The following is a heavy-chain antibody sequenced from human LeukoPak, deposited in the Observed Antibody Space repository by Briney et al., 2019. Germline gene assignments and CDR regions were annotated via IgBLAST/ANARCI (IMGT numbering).Heavy chain of an antibody. Sequence: GGSLRLSCAASGFTFSSYAMSCVRQAPGEGLEWVSAISGSGGSIYYADSVKGRFTISRDNAKNSLYLQMNSLRAEDTAVYDCAELGITMIGGVWGKGTTVTISS. V-gene: IGHV3-23*01. CDR2: ISGSGGSI. CDR1: GFTFSSYA. J-gene: IGHJ6*04. D-gene: IGHD3-10*02. CDR3: AELGITMIGGV.